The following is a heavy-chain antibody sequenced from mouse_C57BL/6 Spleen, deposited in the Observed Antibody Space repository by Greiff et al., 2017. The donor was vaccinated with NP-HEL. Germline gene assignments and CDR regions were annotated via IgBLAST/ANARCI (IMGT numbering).Heavy chain of an antibody. CDR1: GYTFTSYW. Sequence: QVQLQQPGTELVKPGASVKLSCKASGYTFTSYWMHWVKQRPGQGLEWIGNINPSNGGTNYNEKFKSKATLTVDKSSSTAYMQLSSLTSEDSAVYYCERQLSLYPPYYYAMDYWGQGASVTVSS. CDR3: ERQLSLYPPYYYAMDY. V-gene: IGHV1-53*01. J-gene: IGHJ4*01. CDR2: INPSNGGT. D-gene: IGHD3-2*02.